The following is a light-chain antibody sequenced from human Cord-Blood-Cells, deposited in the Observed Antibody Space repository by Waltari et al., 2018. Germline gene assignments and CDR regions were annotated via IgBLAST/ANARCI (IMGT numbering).Light chain of an antibody. CDR3: QQYYSTPRT. J-gene: IGKJ1*01. Sequence: DIMMTPSPDSLAVSLGERATINCKSSQSVLFSSNNKYYLAWYQQKPGQPPKLLIYWASTRESGVPDRFSGSGSGTDFTLTISSLQAEDVAVYYCQQYYSTPRTFGQGTKVEIK. V-gene: IGKV4-1*01. CDR1: QSVLFSSNNKYY. CDR2: WAS.